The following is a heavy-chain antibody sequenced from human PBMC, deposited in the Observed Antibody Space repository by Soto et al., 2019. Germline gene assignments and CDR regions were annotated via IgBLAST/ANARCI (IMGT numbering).Heavy chain of an antibody. CDR3: AAFDPVLKGTSWFDP. J-gene: IGHJ5*02. V-gene: IGHV1-8*01. CDR1: GYIFTNHD. D-gene: IGHD1-1*01. CDR2: INPHSGNT. Sequence: ASVKVSCKASGYIFTNHDMNWVRQAPGQGLEWMGWINPHSGNTGYSQKFQGRVTMTRNTSISTAYMELSSLRSEDTAVYYCAAFDPVLKGTSWFDPWGQGTLVTVSS.